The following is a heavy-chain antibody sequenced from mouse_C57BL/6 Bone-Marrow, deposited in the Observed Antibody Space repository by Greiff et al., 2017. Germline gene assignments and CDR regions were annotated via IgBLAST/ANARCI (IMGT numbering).Heavy chain of an antibody. D-gene: IGHD1-1*01. Sequence: EVQLQQSGPELVKPGASVKISCKASGYTFTDYYMNWVKPSHGKSLAWIGDINPNNGGTSYNQKFKGKATLTVDKSSSTAYMELRSLTSEDSAVYYCGPRYYGSSYGYAMDYWGQGTSVTVSS. CDR1: GYTFTDYY. J-gene: IGHJ4*01. V-gene: IGHV1-26*01. CDR3: GPRYYGSSYGYAMDY. CDR2: INPNNGGT.